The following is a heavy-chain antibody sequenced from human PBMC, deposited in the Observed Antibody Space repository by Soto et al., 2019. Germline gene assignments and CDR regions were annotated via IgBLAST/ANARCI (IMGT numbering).Heavy chain of an antibody. CDR3: VKGRGSYEVKFGMDV. CDR1: GFTFDDFA. Sequence: GGSLRLSCAASGFTFDDFAMHWVRQAPGKGLEWVSGVDWNSGSTAYADSVKGRFTISRDNARNSLYLQMNRLRAEDTALYYCVKGRGSYEVKFGMDVWGQGTTVTVSS. D-gene: IGHD6-25*01. CDR2: VDWNSGST. J-gene: IGHJ6*02. V-gene: IGHV3-9*01.